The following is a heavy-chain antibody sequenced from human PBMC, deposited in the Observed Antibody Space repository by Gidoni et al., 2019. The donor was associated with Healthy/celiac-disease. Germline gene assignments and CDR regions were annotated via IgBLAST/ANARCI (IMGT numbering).Heavy chain of an antibody. Sequence: QVQLVESGGGVVQPARSLRLSCAASGFTFSSYAMHWVRQAPGKGLGWVAVISYDGSNKYYADSVKGRFTISRDNSKNTLYLQMNSLRAEDTAVYYCARDTRSKGFDYWGQGTLVTVSS. CDR3: ARDTRSKGFDY. CDR2: ISYDGSNK. J-gene: IGHJ4*02. CDR1: GFTFSSYA. V-gene: IGHV3-30-3*01.